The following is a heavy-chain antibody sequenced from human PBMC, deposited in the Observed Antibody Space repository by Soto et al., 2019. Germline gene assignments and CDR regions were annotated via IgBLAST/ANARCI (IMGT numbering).Heavy chain of an antibody. CDR1: GFTFSDVW. Sequence: GGSLRLSCAAAGFTFSDVWMSWVRQAPGKGLEWVGRIKNKVGGEITEYAAPAKGRFFISRDDSKSTVYLQMSSLRIEDTAVYYCTTNDAFDIWGQGTMVTVSS. CDR3: TTNDAFDI. V-gene: IGHV3-15*01. CDR2: IKNKVGGEIT. J-gene: IGHJ3*02.